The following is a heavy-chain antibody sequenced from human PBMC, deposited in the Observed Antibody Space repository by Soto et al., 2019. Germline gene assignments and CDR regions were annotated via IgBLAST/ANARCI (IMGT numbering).Heavy chain of an antibody. CDR2: IYHSGST. D-gene: IGHD4-17*01. V-gene: IGHV4-4*02. CDR3: ARFMTMVTNLAFEI. Sequence: PSETLSLTFYVSGSSISSSNWWRWVRQPPGKGLEWIGEIYHSGSTNYNPSLKSRVTISVDKSKNQFSLKLSSVTAADTAVYYCARFMTMVTNLAFEIWGQGTMVT. J-gene: IGHJ3*02. CDR1: GSSISSSNW.